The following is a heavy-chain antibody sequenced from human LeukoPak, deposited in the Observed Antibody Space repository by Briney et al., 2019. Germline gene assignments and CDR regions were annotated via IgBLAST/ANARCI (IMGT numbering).Heavy chain of an antibody. J-gene: IGHJ6*02. V-gene: IGHV4-59*08. CDR3: ARLIRTGYYNYGMDV. CDR2: IYYSGST. CDR1: GGSISSYY. D-gene: IGHD3/OR15-3a*01. Sequence: SETLSLTCTVSGGSISSYYWSWIRQPPGKGLKWIGYIYYSGSTNYNPSLKSRVTISVDTSKNQFSLKLSSVTAADTAVYYCARLIRTGYYNYGMDVWGQGTTVAVSS.